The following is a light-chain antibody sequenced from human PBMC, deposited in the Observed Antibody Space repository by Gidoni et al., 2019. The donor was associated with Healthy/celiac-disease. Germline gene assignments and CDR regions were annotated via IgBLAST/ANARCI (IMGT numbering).Light chain of an antibody. Sequence: LMIYDVSKRPSAVPDRFSVSKSGNTASLTISVLQAEDEADDYCCSYAGSYTFVVFGGGTKLT. CDR2: DVS. CDR3: CSYAGSYTFVV. J-gene: IGLJ2*01. V-gene: IGLV2-11*01.